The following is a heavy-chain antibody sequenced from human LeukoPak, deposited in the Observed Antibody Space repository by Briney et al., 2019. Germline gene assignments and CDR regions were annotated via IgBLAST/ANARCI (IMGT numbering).Heavy chain of an antibody. J-gene: IGHJ5*01. CDR2: INHSGST. Sequence: TSETLSLTCAVYGGSFSGYYWSWIRQPPGKGLEWIGEINHSGSTNYNPSLKSRVTISVDRSKNQFSLKLSSVTAADTAVYYCARGESIISNWFDPWGQGTLVTVSS. D-gene: IGHD1-20*01. CDR1: GGSFSGYY. CDR3: ARGESIISNWFDP. V-gene: IGHV4-34*01.